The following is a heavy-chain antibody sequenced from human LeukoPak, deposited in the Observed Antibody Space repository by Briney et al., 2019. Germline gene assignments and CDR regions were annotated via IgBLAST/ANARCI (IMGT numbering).Heavy chain of an antibody. Sequence: SETLSLTCAVYGGSFSGYYWSWIRQPPGKGLEWIGEINHSGSTNYNPSLKSRVTISVDTSKNQFSLKLSSVTAADTAVYYCARGRGIYYYGSGIDYWDQGTLVTVSS. D-gene: IGHD3-10*01. CDR2: INHSGST. V-gene: IGHV4-34*01. J-gene: IGHJ4*02. CDR1: GGSFSGYY. CDR3: ARGRGIYYYGSGIDY.